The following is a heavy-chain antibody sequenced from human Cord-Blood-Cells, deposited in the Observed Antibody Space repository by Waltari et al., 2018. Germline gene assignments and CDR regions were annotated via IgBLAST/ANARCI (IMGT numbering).Heavy chain of an antibody. CDR3: ARRSGSYYFDY. J-gene: IGHJ4*02. CDR2: FYYSGST. CDR1: GGSISSSSYY. Sequence: QLQLQESGPGLVKPSETLSLTCTVSGGSISSSSYYWGWIRQPPGKGLEWIESFYYSGSTYYTPSLKSRVTISVDTSKNQFSLKLSSVTAADTAVYYCARRSGSYYFDYWGQGTLVTVSS. D-gene: IGHD1-26*01. V-gene: IGHV4-39*01.